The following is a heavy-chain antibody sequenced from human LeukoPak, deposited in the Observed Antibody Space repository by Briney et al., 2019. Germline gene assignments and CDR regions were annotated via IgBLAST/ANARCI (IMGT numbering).Heavy chain of an antibody. Sequence: PGGSLRLSCAASGFTFSNYAMSWVRQAPGKGLEWVSAISGSGVSTYYADSVKGRFTISRDNAKNSLYLQMNSLRDEDTAVYYCARDAHIVRGVNPLDYWGQGTLVTVSS. CDR2: ISGSGVST. CDR3: ARDAHIVRGVNPLDY. V-gene: IGHV3-23*01. J-gene: IGHJ4*02. D-gene: IGHD3-10*01. CDR1: GFTFSNYA.